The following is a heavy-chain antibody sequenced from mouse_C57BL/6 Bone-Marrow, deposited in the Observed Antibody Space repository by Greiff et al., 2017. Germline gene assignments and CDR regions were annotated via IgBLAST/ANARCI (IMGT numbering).Heavy chain of an antibody. CDR1: GYTFTSYW. D-gene: IGHD4-1*01. CDR3: ARSGSSVPGYYFDY. Sequence: QVQLQQPGAELVKPGASVKLSCKASGYTFTSYWMHWVKQRPGQGLEWIGMIHPNSGSTNYNAKFKSKATLTVDKSSSTAYMQLSSLTSEATAVYDCARSGSSVPGYYFDYWGQGTTLTVSS. V-gene: IGHV1-64*01. CDR2: IHPNSGST. J-gene: IGHJ2*01.